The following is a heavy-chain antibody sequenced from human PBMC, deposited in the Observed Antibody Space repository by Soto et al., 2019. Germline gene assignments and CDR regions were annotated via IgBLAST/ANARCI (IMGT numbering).Heavy chain of an antibody. J-gene: IGHJ6*02. V-gene: IGHV3-21*01. CDR1: GFTFSSYS. Sequence: PGGSLRLSCAASGFTFSSYSMNWVRQAPGKGLEWVSSISSSSSYIYYADSVKGRFTISRDNAKNSLYLQMNSLRAEDTAVYYCARDNGLYSSSWYPVRYYYYGMDVWGQGTTVTVSS. CDR2: ISSSSSYI. D-gene: IGHD6-13*01. CDR3: ARDNGLYSSSWYPVRYYYYGMDV.